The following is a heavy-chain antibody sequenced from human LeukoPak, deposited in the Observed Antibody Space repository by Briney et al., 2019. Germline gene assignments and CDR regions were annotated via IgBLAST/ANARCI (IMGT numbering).Heavy chain of an antibody. D-gene: IGHD6-19*01. CDR3: ASPPGYSSGWYEGPEYFQH. V-gene: IGHV3-23*01. J-gene: IGHJ1*01. Sequence: GGSLRLSCAASGFTFSSYSMNWVRQAPGKGLEWVSAISGSGGSTYYADSVKGRFTISRDNSKNTLYLQMNSLRAEDTAVYYCASPPGYSSGWYEGPEYFQHWGQGTLVTVSS. CDR1: GFTFSSYS. CDR2: ISGSGGST.